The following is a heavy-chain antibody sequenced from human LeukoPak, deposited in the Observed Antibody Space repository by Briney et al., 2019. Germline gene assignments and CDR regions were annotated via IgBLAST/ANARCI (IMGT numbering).Heavy chain of an antibody. J-gene: IGHJ6*02. V-gene: IGHV1-69*04. CDR2: IIPILGIA. D-gene: IGHD3-10*01. CDR1: GGTFSSYA. Sequence: ASVKVSCKASGGTFSSYAISWVRQAPGQGLEWMGRIIPILGIANYAQKFQGRVTITADKSTSTAYMELSSLRSEDTAVYYCARSYGSGSCYNAWYYGMDVWGQGTTVTVSS. CDR3: ARSYGSGSCYNAWYYGMDV.